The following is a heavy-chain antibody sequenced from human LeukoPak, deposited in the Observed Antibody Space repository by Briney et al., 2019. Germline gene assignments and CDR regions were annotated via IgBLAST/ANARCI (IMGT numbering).Heavy chain of an antibody. CDR2: IYYSGST. Sequence: ETLSLTCTVSGGSISSSSYYWGWIRQPPGKGLEWIGSIYYSGSTYYNPSLKSRVTISVDTSKNQFSLKLSSVTAADTAVYYCARRFITHDYRGWFDPWGQGTLVTVSS. CDR1: GGSISSSSYY. D-gene: IGHD4-11*01. V-gene: IGHV4-39*01. J-gene: IGHJ5*02. CDR3: ARRFITHDYRGWFDP.